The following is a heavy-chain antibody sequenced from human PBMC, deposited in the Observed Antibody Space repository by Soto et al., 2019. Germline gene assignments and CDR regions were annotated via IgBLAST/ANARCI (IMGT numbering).Heavy chain of an antibody. CDR2: INWNGGST. Sequence: EVQLVESGGGVVRPGGSLRLSCAASGFTFDDYGMSWVRQAPGKGLEWVSGINWNGGSTGYADSVKGRFTISRDNAKNSLYLQMNSLRAEDTALYYCARVVEEASSWSTYYFDYWGQGTLVTVSS. V-gene: IGHV3-20*04. CDR1: GFTFDDYG. J-gene: IGHJ4*02. CDR3: ARVVEEASSWSTYYFDY. D-gene: IGHD6-13*01.